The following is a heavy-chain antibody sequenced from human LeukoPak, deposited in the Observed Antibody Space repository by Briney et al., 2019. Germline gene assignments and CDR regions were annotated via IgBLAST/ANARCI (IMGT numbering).Heavy chain of an antibody. CDR3: ARGGLSIMGY. D-gene: IGHD2/OR15-2a*01. Sequence: GGSLRLSCGASGFTFDNYNMNWVRQAPGKGLEWVASISSTSGNIFHADSVKGRFTISRDNAKQSLYLQMNSLRAEDTAVYYCARGGLSIMGYWGQGTLVTVSS. V-gene: IGHV3-21*01. CDR2: ISSTSGNI. CDR1: GFTFDNYN. J-gene: IGHJ4*02.